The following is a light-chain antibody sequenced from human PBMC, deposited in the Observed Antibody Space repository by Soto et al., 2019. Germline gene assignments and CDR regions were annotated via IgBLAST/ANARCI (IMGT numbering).Light chain of an antibody. Sequence: QSVLTQPASVSGSPGQSITISCSGTSSDVGGYNYVSWYQQYPGKAPKLMIYEVSNRPSGVPNRVSGSKSGNTASLTISGLQAEDEADYYCSSYAGSSNVFGTGTKLTVL. V-gene: IGLV2-14*01. J-gene: IGLJ1*01. CDR1: SSDVGGYNY. CDR3: SSYAGSSNV. CDR2: EVS.